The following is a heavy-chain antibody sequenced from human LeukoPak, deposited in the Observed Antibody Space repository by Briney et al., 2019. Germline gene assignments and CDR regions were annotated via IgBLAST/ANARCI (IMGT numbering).Heavy chain of an antibody. CDR2: ISGSGGST. Sequence: VGSLRLSCAASGFTFSSYAMSWVRQAPGKGLEWVSAISGSGGSTYYADSVKGRFTISRDNSKNTLYLQMNSLRAEDTAVYYCGNEGAVAGKDFDYWGQGTLVTVSS. CDR1: GFTFSSYA. D-gene: IGHD6-19*01. CDR3: GNEGAVAGKDFDY. V-gene: IGHV3-23*01. J-gene: IGHJ4*02.